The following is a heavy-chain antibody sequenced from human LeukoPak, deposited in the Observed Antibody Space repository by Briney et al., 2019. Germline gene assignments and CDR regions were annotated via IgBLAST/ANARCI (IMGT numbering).Heavy chain of an antibody. Sequence: GGSLRLSCAASGFTVSSNYMSWVRQAPGKGLEWVSVIYSGGSTYYADSVKGRFTISRDNSKNTLYLQMNSLRAEDTAVYYCARGHCSGGSCLLFDYWGQGTLVTVSS. CDR3: ARGHCSGGSCLLFDY. D-gene: IGHD2-15*01. J-gene: IGHJ4*02. V-gene: IGHV3-66*01. CDR2: IYSGGST. CDR1: GFTVSSNY.